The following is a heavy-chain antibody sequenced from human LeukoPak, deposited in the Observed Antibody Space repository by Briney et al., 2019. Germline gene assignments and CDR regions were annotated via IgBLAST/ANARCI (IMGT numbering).Heavy chain of an antibody. CDR3: ARACDLASFDY. Sequence: GSLRLSCAASGFTFSSYSMNWVRQTPGKGLEWVSVIYSGGSTYYADSVKGRFTISRDNSKNTLYLQMNSLRAEDTAVYYCARACDLASFDYWGQGTLVTVSS. CDR2: IYSGGST. V-gene: IGHV3-53*01. J-gene: IGHJ4*02. CDR1: GFTFSSYS.